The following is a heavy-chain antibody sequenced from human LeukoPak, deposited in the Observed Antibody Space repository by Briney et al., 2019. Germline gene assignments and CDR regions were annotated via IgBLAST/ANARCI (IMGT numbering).Heavy chain of an antibody. CDR1: GFTFSSNY. D-gene: IGHD3-9*01. CDR2: IYSGGST. CDR3: ARASLYDILTGYYTPYYFDY. V-gene: IGHV3-53*01. Sequence: GGSLRLSCAASGFTFSSNYMSWVRQAPGKGLEWVSVIYSGGSTYYADSVKGRFTISRDNSKNTLYLQVNSLRAEDTAVYYCARASLYDILTGYYTPYYFDYWGQGTLVTVSS. J-gene: IGHJ4*02.